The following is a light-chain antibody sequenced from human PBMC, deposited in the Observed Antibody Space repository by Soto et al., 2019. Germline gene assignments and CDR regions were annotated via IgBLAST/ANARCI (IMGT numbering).Light chain of an antibody. Sequence: DIQMTQSPSSLSASVGDRVTITCRASQSISFYLNWYQKKPGNAPKLMIYAASTLQSGVPSRFSGSGSGTDFTLTISSLQTEAVATYYCHQTYNTPGFGGGTKVEIK. CDR3: HQTYNTPG. V-gene: IGKV1-39*01. J-gene: IGKJ4*01. CDR1: QSISFY. CDR2: AAS.